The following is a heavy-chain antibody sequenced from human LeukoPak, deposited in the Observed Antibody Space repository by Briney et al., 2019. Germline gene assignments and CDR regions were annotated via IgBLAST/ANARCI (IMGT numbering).Heavy chain of an antibody. D-gene: IGHD3-22*01. CDR2: IYHSGST. J-gene: IGHJ4*02. Sequence: SETLSLTCTVSGGSISSDGYYWSCIRQPPGKGLEWIGYIYHSGSTYYNPSLKSRVTISADTSKNQFSLRLSSVTAADTAVYYCARHVHVSMIVVILSDYFDYWGRGTLVSVSS. CDR3: ARHVHVSMIVVILSDYFDY. CDR1: GGSISSDGYY. V-gene: IGHV4-30-2*01.